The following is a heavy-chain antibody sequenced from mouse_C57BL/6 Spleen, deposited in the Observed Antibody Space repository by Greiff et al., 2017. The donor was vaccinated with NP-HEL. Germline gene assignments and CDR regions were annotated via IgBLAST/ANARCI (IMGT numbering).Heavy chain of an antibody. CDR1: GYTFTDYY. J-gene: IGHJ2*01. CDR2: INPNNGGT. D-gene: IGHD1-1*01. V-gene: IGHV1-26*01. Sequence: VQLQQSGPELVKPGASVKISCKASGYTFTDYYMNWVKQSHGKSLEWIGDINPNNGGTSYNQKFKGKATLTVDKSSSTAYMELRSLTSEDSAVYYCARGTFLDGSSDFDYWGQGTTLTVSS. CDR3: ARGTFLDGSSDFDY.